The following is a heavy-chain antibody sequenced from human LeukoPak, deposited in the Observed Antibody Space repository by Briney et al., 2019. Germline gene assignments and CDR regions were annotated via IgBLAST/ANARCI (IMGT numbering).Heavy chain of an antibody. J-gene: IGHJ4*02. CDR2: MNPNSGKT. V-gene: IGHV1-8*01. CDR1: GYTLTSYD. CDR3: TRETPSRYFDY. D-gene: IGHD4-23*01. Sequence: GASVKVSCKASGYTLTSYDINWVRQATGQGLERMGWMNPNSGKTGYAQKFQGRITITRNTSISTAYMELSSLRSEDTAVYYCTRETPSRYFDYWGQGTLVTVSS.